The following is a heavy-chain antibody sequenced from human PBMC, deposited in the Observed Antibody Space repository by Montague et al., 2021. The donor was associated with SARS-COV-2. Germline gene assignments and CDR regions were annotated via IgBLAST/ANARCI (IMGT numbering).Heavy chain of an antibody. CDR1: GGSISRGGYS. CDR3: ARGSMVRGGKVYYGVDV. Sequence: TLSLTCAVSGGSISRGGYSWNWIRQPPGKGLEWIGYLYHSGSTYYNLSLKSRVTISLDSSKNQFSLNLTSVTAADTAVYYCARGSMVRGGKVYYGVDVWGQGTTVTVSS. CDR2: LYHSGST. D-gene: IGHD3-10*01. V-gene: IGHV4-30-2*01. J-gene: IGHJ6*02.